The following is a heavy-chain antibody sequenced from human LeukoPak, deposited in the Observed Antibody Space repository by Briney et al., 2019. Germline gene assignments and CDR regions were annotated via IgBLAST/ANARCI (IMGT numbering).Heavy chain of an antibody. CDR2: INQDGSEK. V-gene: IGHV3-7*01. CDR1: GFIFNRYW. CDR3: YADFDLFDH. Sequence: GGSLRLSCAASGFIFNRYWMNWVRQAPGQGLEWVANINQDGSEKYYVDSVKGRFPIFRDNAKSSLYLQMDSLRAGDTAIYYCYADFDLFDHWGQGTLVTVSS. J-gene: IGHJ4*02. D-gene: IGHD2-2*01.